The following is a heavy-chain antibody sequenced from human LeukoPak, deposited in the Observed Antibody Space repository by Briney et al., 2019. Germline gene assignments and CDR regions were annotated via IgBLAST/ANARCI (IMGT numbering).Heavy chain of an antibody. CDR2: ISGSGGST. CDR1: GFTFSSYG. Sequence: GGSLRLSCAASGFTFSSYGMSWVRQAPGKGLEWVSAISGSGGSTYYADSVKGRFTISRDNSKNSLYLQMNSLRAEDTAVYYCARPYYYGSGPHGDWGQGTLVTVSS. J-gene: IGHJ4*02. CDR3: ARPYYYGSGPHGD. D-gene: IGHD3-10*01. V-gene: IGHV3-23*01.